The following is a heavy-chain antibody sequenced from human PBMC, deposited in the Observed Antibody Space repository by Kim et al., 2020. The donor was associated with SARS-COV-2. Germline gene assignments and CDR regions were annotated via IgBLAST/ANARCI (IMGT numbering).Heavy chain of an antibody. Sequence: GGSLRLSCAASGFTFSNAWMSWFRQAPGKGLEWVGRIKSKTDGGTTDYAAPVKGKFTISRDDLKNTLYLQMNSLKTEDTAVYYCTTRWRGGFDYWGQGTLVTVSS. V-gene: IGHV3-15*01. D-gene: IGHD3-16*01. CDR2: IKSKTDGGTT. CDR3: TTRWRGGFDY. J-gene: IGHJ4*02. CDR1: GFTFSNAW.